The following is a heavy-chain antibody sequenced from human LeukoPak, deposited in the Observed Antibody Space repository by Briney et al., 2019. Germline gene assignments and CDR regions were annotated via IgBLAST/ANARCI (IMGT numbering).Heavy chain of an antibody. J-gene: IGHJ4*02. V-gene: IGHV4-39*06. Sequence: SETLSLTCTVSGGSISSSSYYWGWIRQPPGKGLEWIGSIYYSGSTYYNPSLKSRVTISVDTSKNQFPLKLSSVTAADTAVYYCARDLYYYGSGTLSYYFDYWGQGTLVTVSS. CDR1: GGSISSSSYY. CDR2: IYYSGST. CDR3: ARDLYYYGSGTLSYYFDY. D-gene: IGHD3-10*01.